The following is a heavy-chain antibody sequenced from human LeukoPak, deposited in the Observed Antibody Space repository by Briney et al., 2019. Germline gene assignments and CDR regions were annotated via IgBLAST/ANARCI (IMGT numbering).Heavy chain of an antibody. CDR1: GGSMRTGLYY. CDR3: ASGQYDFWSGYDVNWFDP. D-gene: IGHD3-3*01. Sequence: SETLSLTCAVSGGSMRTGLYYWNWIRQPAGKGLEWIGRIYPSGNTNYNPSLESRVTISVDTAKNQFSLKLISVTAADTALYYCASGQYDFWSGYDVNWFDPWGQGTLVTVSS. V-gene: IGHV4-61*02. J-gene: IGHJ5*02. CDR2: IYPSGNT.